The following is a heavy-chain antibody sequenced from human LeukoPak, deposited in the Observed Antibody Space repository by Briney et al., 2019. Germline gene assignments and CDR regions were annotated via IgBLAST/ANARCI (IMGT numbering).Heavy chain of an antibody. Sequence: PGGSLRLSCAASGFTFSSYAMSWVRQAPGKGLEWVSAISGSGGSTYYADSVKGRFTIPRDNSKNTLYLQMNSLRAEDTAVYYCAKDMYPYGSGSYPQFDYWGQGTLVTVSS. CDR3: AKDMYPYGSGSYPQFDY. J-gene: IGHJ4*02. V-gene: IGHV3-23*01. CDR1: GFTFSSYA. CDR2: ISGSGGST. D-gene: IGHD3-10*01.